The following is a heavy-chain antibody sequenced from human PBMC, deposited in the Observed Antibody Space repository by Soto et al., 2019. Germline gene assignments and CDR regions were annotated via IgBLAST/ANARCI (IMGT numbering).Heavy chain of an antibody. J-gene: IGHJ6*02. Sequence: QVQLVESGGGVVQPGRSLRLSCAASGFTFSSYGMHWVRQAPGKGLEWVAVIWYDGSNKYYADSVKGRFTISRDNSKNALYLQMNSLRAEDTAVYYCARDRKGRTPVTAYGMDVWGQGTTVTVSS. CDR2: IWYDGSNK. D-gene: IGHD4-17*01. V-gene: IGHV3-33*01. CDR3: ARDRKGRTPVTAYGMDV. CDR1: GFTFSSYG.